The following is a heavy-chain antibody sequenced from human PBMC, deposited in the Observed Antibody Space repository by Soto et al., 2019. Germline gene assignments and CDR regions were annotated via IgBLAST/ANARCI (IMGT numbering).Heavy chain of an antibody. Sequence: QVQLVQSGAEVKKPGASVKVSCKASGYTFTSYGISWVRQAPGQGLEWMGWISAYNGNTNYAQKLQGRVTMTTDTATSTAYMELRSLRSDDTAVYYCAGQYCSSTSCYPWFDPWGQGTLVTVSS. CDR1: GYTFTSYG. J-gene: IGHJ5*02. CDR3: AGQYCSSTSCYPWFDP. CDR2: ISAYNGNT. V-gene: IGHV1-18*04. D-gene: IGHD2-2*01.